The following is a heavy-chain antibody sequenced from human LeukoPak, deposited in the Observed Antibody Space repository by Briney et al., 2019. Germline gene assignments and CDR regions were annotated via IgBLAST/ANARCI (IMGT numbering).Heavy chain of an antibody. CDR1: GFTFSSYG. J-gene: IGHJ4*02. D-gene: IGHD5-24*01. CDR3: AKDDAWLQFGS. V-gene: IGHV3-23*01. Sequence: SGGSLRLTCAASGFTFSSYGMSWVRQAPGKGLEWVSGISPNGVITYYADSVKGRFSISRDNYKGTVYLQMNSLRPEDTAVYYCAKDDAWLQFGSWGRGTLVTVSS. CDR2: ISPNGVIT.